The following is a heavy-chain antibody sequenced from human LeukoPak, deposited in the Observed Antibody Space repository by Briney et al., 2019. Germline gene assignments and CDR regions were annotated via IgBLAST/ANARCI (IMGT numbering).Heavy chain of an antibody. J-gene: IGHJ4*02. Sequence: SGGSLRLSCAASGFTFISYEMNWVRQAPGKGLEWVSYISSSGSTIYYADSVKGRFTISRDNAKNSLYLQMNSLRAEDTAVYYCARGLRGRDSSGSPYFDYWRQGTLVTVSS. CDR1: GFTFISYE. CDR2: ISSSGSTI. D-gene: IGHD3-22*01. V-gene: IGHV3-48*03. CDR3: ARGLRGRDSSGSPYFDY.